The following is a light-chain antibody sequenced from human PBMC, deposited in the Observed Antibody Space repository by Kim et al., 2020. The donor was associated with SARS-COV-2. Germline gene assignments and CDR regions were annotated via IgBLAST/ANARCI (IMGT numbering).Light chain of an antibody. V-gene: IGKV3-15*01. Sequence: EIVMRQSPATLSVSPGESATLSCRASQSISSSLAWYQQKPGQAPRLLMYDASSRATGFPAKFSGSGSGTEFTLTISSLQSEDFAVYFCQQYNTWPRTFGQGTKVDIK. CDR1: QSISSS. CDR3: QQYNTWPRT. J-gene: IGKJ1*01. CDR2: DAS.